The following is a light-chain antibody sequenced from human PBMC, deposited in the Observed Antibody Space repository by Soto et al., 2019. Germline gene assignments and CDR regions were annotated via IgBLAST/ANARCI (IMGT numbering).Light chain of an antibody. J-gene: IGKJ1*01. CDR3: HQYDSWT. V-gene: IGKV1-5*01. CDR2: DTS. Sequence: GDRVTITCRASESISRWLAWYQQEPGKAPKLLIYDTSTRAAGIPARFTGSGSGTDFTLTISRLEPEDFAVYYCHQYDSWTFGQGTKVDIK. CDR1: ESISRW.